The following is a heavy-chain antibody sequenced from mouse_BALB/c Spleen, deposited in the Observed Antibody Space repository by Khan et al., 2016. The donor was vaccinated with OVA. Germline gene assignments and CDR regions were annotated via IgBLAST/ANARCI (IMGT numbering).Heavy chain of an antibody. CDR1: GYTFTDYA. D-gene: IGHD2-3*01. CDR2: ISTYSGST. CDR3: ANPAYDGYYDY. V-gene: IGHV1S137*01. J-gene: IGHJ2*01. Sequence: QVQLQQSGPELVRPGVSVKISCKGSGYTFTDYAMYWVKQSHAKSLEWIGLISTYSGSTNYNQKFKGKVTMTVDKSSSAAYMELARLTSEDYAIYYCANPAYDGYYDYWGQGTTLTVSS.